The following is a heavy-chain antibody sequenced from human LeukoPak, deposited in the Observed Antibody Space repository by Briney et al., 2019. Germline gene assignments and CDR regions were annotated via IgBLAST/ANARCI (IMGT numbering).Heavy chain of an antibody. Sequence: GGSLRLSCAASGFTFSRYGIHWVRQAPGKGLEWVAFIRYDGSDKYYADSVKGRFTISRDNAKNSLYLQMNSLRAEDTAVYYCARGGEMAISNVYYYYYYMDVWGRGTTVTVSS. J-gene: IGHJ6*03. CDR3: ARGGEMAISNVYYYYYYMDV. CDR1: GFTFSRYG. V-gene: IGHV3-30*02. D-gene: IGHD5-24*01. CDR2: IRYDGSDK.